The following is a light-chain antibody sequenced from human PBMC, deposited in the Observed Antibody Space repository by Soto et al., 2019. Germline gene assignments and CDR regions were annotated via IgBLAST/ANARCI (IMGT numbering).Light chain of an antibody. V-gene: IGKV3-11*01. J-gene: IGKJ4*01. Sequence: EIVLTQSPATLSLSPGARATLSCRASESVSSNLAWYQQKPGQAPRLLIYDASNRATGILARFSVSGSATDFTLTIGSLESGDSAVYYCQQRSNWPLTFGGGTKVEIK. CDR2: DAS. CDR3: QQRSNWPLT. CDR1: ESVSSN.